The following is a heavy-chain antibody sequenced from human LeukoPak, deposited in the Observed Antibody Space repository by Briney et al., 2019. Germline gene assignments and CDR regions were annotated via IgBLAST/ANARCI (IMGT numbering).Heavy chain of an antibody. D-gene: IGHD5-24*01. V-gene: IGHV4-39*01. CDR3: ARLHDLDY. CDR2: IHYSGNT. CDR1: GDSIISTTYR. J-gene: IGHJ4*02. Sequence: SETLSLTCTLSGDSIISTTYRWGWIRQPPGKGLEWMGSIHYSGNTYYNPSLKSRVTMSVDTSKNQFSLKVRSVTATDTAVYYCARLHDLDYWGQGILVAVFS.